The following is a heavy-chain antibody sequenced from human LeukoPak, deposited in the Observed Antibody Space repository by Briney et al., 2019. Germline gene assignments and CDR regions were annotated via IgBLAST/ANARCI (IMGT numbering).Heavy chain of an antibody. CDR3: ARTGPAAPSNWFDP. Sequence: SVKVSCKASGGTFSTYAIIWVRQAPGQGLEWMGRIIPILGIANYAQKFQGRVTITADKSTSTAYMELSSLRSEDTAVYYCARTGPAAPSNWFDPWGQGTLVTVSS. J-gene: IGHJ5*02. CDR2: IIPILGIA. D-gene: IGHD2-2*01. V-gene: IGHV1-69*04. CDR1: GGTFSTYA.